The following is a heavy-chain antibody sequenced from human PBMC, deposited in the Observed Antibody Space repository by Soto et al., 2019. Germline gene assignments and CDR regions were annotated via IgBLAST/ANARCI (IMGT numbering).Heavy chain of an antibody. CDR3: AGGDLAAAGIYFDY. J-gene: IGHJ4*02. CDR1: GGSISSGGYY. D-gene: IGHD6-13*01. Sequence: PSETLSLTCTVSGGSISSGGYYWSWIRQHPGKGLEWIGYIYYSGSTYYNPSLKSRVTISVDTSKNQFSLKLSSVTAADTAVYYCAGGDLAAAGIYFDYWGQGTLVTVSS. V-gene: IGHV4-31*03. CDR2: IYYSGST.